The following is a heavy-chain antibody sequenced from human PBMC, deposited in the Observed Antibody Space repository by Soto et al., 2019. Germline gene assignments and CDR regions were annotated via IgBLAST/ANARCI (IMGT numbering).Heavy chain of an antibody. Sequence: SETLSLTCAVYGGSFSGYYWSWIRQPPGKGLEWIGEINHSGSTNYNPSLKSRVSISVDTSKNQFSLKLSSVTAADTAVYYCARRSRTYYYGSGGYTRWGQGTLVTVSS. V-gene: IGHV4-34*01. D-gene: IGHD3-10*01. CDR2: INHSGST. CDR3: ARRSRTYYYGSGGYTR. J-gene: IGHJ4*02. CDR1: GGSFSGYY.